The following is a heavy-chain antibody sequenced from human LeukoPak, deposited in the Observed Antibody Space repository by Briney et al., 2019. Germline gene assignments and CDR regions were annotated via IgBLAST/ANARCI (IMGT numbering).Heavy chain of an antibody. J-gene: IGHJ6*03. D-gene: IGHD5-24*01. CDR2: FSGSGGSI. CDR1: GFTFYSYA. CDR3: AKDIELGPGYYYYMDV. V-gene: IGHV3-23*01. Sequence: GGSLRLSCAASGFTFYSYAMNWVRQTPGKGLEWVSTFSGSGGSIYYADSVKGRFTISRDNSKNTLYLQMNSLRAEDTAVYYCAKDIELGPGYYYYMDVWGKGTTVTVSS.